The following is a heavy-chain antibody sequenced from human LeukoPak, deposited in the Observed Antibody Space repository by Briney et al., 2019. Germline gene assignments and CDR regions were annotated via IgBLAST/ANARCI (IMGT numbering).Heavy chain of an antibody. V-gene: IGHV1-2*02. CDR1: GYTFTTYY. CDR3: ARPSITGTNALAY. CDR2: INPNNGGT. Sequence: ASVKVSCKASGYTFTTYYVHWVRQAPGQGLEWMGWINPNNGGTNYAQKFQGRVTVTRDTSISTAYMELSRLRSDDTAVYYCARPSITGTNALAYWGQGTLVTVSS. J-gene: IGHJ4*02. D-gene: IGHD1-20*01.